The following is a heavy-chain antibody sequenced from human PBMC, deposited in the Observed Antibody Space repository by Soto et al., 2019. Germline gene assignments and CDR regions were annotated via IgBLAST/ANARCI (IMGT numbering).Heavy chain of an antibody. CDR3: AKSRAYRRYYYMDV. CDR2: IDYSGST. Sequence: SETLSLTCTVSGVSVSNDNFHWGWIRQPPGKGLEWVGYIDYSGSTNYNPSLKSRVTISVDTSKNQFSLKLSSVTAADTAVYYCAKSRAYRRYYYMDVWGKGTTVTVSS. J-gene: IGHJ6*03. CDR1: GVSVSNDNFH. V-gene: IGHV4-61*01. D-gene: IGHD1-26*01.